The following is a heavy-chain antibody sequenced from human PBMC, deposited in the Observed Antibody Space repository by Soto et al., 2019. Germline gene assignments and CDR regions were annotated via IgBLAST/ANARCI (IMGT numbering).Heavy chain of an antibody. Sequence: QVQLVQSAAEVKKPGASVKVSCKASGYTLTNYAISWVRQAPGQGPEWMGWINTYNGNSNYAQKFQGRVTMTTDTSTNTAYMELRSLTSDVTAVYYCARDCTAGSCFCIYWGQGTLVTVSS. D-gene: IGHD2-15*01. CDR2: INTYNGNS. CDR3: ARDCTAGSCFCIY. V-gene: IGHV1-18*01. CDR1: GYTLTNYA. J-gene: IGHJ4*02.